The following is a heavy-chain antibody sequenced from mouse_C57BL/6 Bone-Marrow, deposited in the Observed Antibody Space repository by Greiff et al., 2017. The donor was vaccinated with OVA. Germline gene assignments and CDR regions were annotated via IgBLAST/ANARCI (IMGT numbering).Heavy chain of an antibody. D-gene: IGHD1-1*01. J-gene: IGHJ2*02. V-gene: IGHV1-59*01. Sequence: QVQLQQPGAELVRPGTSVKLSCKASGYTFTNYWMHWVKQRSGQGLEWIGVIAPSDSYINYNQKFKGRATLTVDTSSSTAYMHLSSLTSEDSAVYYCAHYGSRLYLHYWGQGTSLTVYS. CDR3: AHYGSRLYLHY. CDR2: IAPSDSYI. CDR1: GYTFTNYW.